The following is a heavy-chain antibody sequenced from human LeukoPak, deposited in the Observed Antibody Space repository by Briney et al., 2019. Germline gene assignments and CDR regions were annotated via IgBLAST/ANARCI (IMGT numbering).Heavy chain of an antibody. Sequence: SETLSLTCTVSGGSISSGDYYWSWIRQPPGKGLEWIGYIYYSGSTNYNPSLKSRVTISVDTSKNQFSLKLSSVTAADTAVYYCARVTTVTTCVGCRGMDVWGKGTTVTVSS. V-gene: IGHV4-61*08. J-gene: IGHJ6*04. CDR3: ARVTTVTTCVGCRGMDV. D-gene: IGHD4-17*01. CDR2: IYYSGST. CDR1: GGSISSGDYY.